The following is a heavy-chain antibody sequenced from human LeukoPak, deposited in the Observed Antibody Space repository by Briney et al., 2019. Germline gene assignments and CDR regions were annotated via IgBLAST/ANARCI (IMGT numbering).Heavy chain of an antibody. CDR2: IKQDGSEK. CDR1: GFTFSSYW. J-gene: IGHJ4*02. D-gene: IGHD1-26*01. Sequence: GGSLRLPCAASGFTFSSYWMSWVRQAPGKGLEWVANIKQDGSEKYYVDSVKGRFTISRDNAKNSLYLQMNSLRAEDTAVYYCARDRFSGSCDYWGQGTLVTVSS. CDR3: ARDRFSGSCDY. V-gene: IGHV3-7*01.